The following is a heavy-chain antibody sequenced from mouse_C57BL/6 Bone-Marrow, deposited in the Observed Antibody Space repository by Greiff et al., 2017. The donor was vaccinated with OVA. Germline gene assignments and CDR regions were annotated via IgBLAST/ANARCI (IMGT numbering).Heavy chain of an antibody. CDR2: IYPGGGYT. D-gene: IGHD2-3*01. CDR1: GYTFTNYW. Sequence: VKLVESGAELVRPGTSVKMSCKASGYTFTNYWIGWAKQRPGHGLEWIGDIYPGGGYTNYNEKFKGKATLTADKSSSTAYMQFSSLTSEDSAIYYCARDGYYWYFDVWGTGTTVTVSS. CDR3: ARDGYYWYFDV. J-gene: IGHJ1*03. V-gene: IGHV1-63*01.